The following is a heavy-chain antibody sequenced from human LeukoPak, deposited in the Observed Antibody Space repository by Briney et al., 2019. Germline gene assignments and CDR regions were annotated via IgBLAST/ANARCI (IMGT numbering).Heavy chain of an antibody. J-gene: IGHJ4*02. CDR2: ISWNSGSI. Sequence: GGSLRLSCAASGFTFDDYAMHWVRQAPGKGLEWVSGISWNSGSIGYADSVKGRFTISRDNAKNSLYLQMNSLRAEDTALYYCAKDGRRYCSGGSCYFDYWGQGTLVTVSS. CDR3: AKDGRRYCSGGSCYFDY. V-gene: IGHV3-9*01. CDR1: GFTFDDYA. D-gene: IGHD2-15*01.